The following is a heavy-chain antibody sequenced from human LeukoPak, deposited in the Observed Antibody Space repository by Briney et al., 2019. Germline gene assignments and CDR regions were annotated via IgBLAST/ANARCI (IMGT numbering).Heavy chain of an antibody. J-gene: IGHJ2*01. CDR2: IYYSRST. Sequence: SETLSLTCTLSGGSLRRYYWSWTPPPPGKGLVGIGYIYYSRSTNHTASLKSRVTISGDTSENEFSLQLSSVSPADTAVYYCGGEFCSGWTRSYWYFDLWGRDTLVTVSS. V-gene: IGHV4-59*12. D-gene: IGHD6-19*01. CDR1: GGSLRRYY. CDR3: GGEFCSGWTRSYWYFDL.